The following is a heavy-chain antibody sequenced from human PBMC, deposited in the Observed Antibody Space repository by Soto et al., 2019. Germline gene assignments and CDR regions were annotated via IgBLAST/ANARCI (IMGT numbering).Heavy chain of an antibody. D-gene: IGHD6-13*01. Sequence: QVQLVQSGAEVKKPGASVKVSCKASGYTFTNYYIHWVRQAPGQGLEWMGIINPSGGSTTYAQKFQGRVTMTRDPSTSTVYMELSSLRSEDTDVYYCARAQPYSSSWKDAFYIWGQGTMVTVSS. CDR2: INPSGGST. CDR3: ARAQPYSSSWKDAFYI. J-gene: IGHJ3*02. CDR1: GYTFTNYY. V-gene: IGHV1-46*01.